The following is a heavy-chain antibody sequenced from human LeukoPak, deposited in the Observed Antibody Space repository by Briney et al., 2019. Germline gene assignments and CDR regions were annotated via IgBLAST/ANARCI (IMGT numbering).Heavy chain of an antibody. D-gene: IGHD1-26*01. J-gene: IGHJ4*02. Sequence: PGGSLRLSCAASGFTFDDYAMHWVRQAPGKGLVWVSRINSDGSSTSYADSVKGRFTISRDNAKNTLYLQMNSLRAEDTAVYYCARVVGARAPFDYWGQGTLVTVSS. CDR3: ARVVGARAPFDY. CDR2: INSDGSST. V-gene: IGHV3-74*01. CDR1: GFTFDDYA.